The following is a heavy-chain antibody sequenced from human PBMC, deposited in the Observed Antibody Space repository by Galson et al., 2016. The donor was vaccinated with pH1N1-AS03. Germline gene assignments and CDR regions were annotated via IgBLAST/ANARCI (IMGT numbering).Heavy chain of an antibody. D-gene: IGHD4-23*01. CDR2: LTTSTGDP. CDR3: ATEAPTDGNPFEH. V-gene: IGHV7-4-1*02. Sequence: SVKVSCKASGYTFTSHRIIWVRQAPGQGLECMGWLTTSTGDPTYAQGFTGRFAFSLDTSVSAKNSLYLQMNSLRVDDTAIYYCATEAPTDGNPFEHWGQGTLVTVSS. CDR1: GYTFTSHR. J-gene: IGHJ4*02.